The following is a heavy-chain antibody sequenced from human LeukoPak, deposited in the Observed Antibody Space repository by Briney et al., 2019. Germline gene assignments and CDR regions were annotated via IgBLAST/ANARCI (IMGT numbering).Heavy chain of an antibody. CDR1: GYSVSSGYY. D-gene: IGHD2-15*01. J-gene: IGHJ4*02. CDR3: ARVVRRCSGGSCYVVWARYFDY. CDR2: IYHSGST. V-gene: IGHV4-38-2*01. Sequence: PSETLSLTCAVSGYSVSSGYYWGWIRQPPGKGLEWIGSIYHSGSTYYNPSLKSRVTISVDTSKNQFSLKLSSVTAADTAVYYCARVVRRCSGGSCYVVWARYFDYWGQGTLVTVSS.